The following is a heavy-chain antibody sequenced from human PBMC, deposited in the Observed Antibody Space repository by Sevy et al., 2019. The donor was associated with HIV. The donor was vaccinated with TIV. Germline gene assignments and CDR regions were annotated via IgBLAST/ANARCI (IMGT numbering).Heavy chain of an antibody. CDR2: IYSGGSR. CDR3: ARVSEQQLNAFDI. Sequence: GGSLRLSCAASGFTVSSSYMSWVRQAPGKGLEWVSVIYSGGSRYYADSVKGRFTISRDNSKNTLYLQMNSLRAEDTAVYYCARVSEQQLNAFDIWGQRTMVTVSS. J-gene: IGHJ3*02. V-gene: IGHV3-53*01. D-gene: IGHD6-13*01. CDR1: GFTVSSSY.